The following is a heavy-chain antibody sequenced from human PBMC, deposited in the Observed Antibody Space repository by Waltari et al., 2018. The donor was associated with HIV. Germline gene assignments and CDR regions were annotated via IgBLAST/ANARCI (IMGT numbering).Heavy chain of an antibody. Sequence: EVQLVESGGGLVQPGGSLRLSCAASGFTFSRYAMHWVRQAPGKGLEYVSAISSNGGSTYYANSVKGRFTISRDNSKNTLYLQMGSLRAEDMAVYYCARVGARAFDIWGQGTMVTVSS. V-gene: IGHV3-64*01. CDR1: GFTFSRYA. D-gene: IGHD1-26*01. J-gene: IGHJ3*02. CDR3: ARVGARAFDI. CDR2: ISSNGGST.